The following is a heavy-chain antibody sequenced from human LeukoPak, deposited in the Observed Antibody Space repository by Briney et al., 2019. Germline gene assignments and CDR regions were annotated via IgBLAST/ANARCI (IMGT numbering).Heavy chain of an antibody. Sequence: PSETLSLTCAVYGGSFSGYYWSWIRQPPGKGLEWIGEINHSGSTNYNPSLKSRVTISVDTSKNQFSLKLSSVTAADTAVYYCARGLGYYFDYWAREPWSPSPQ. CDR2: INHSGST. V-gene: IGHV4-34*01. CDR3: ARGLGYYFDY. D-gene: IGHD1-26*01. J-gene: IGHJ4*02. CDR1: GGSFSGYY.